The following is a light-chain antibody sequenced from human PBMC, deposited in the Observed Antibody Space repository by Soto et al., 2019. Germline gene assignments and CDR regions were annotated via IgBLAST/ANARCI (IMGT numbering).Light chain of an antibody. J-gene: IGLJ1*01. CDR2: EVS. V-gene: IGLV2-23*02. CDR1: SSDVGSFNL. CDR3: CSYARSNTYV. Sequence: QSALTQPASVSGSPGQSITISCTGTSSDVGSFNLVSWYQQHPGKAPKLMIYEVSKRPSGVSNRFSGSKSGNTASLTISGLQAEDEADYYCCSYARSNTYVFGTGTKVTV.